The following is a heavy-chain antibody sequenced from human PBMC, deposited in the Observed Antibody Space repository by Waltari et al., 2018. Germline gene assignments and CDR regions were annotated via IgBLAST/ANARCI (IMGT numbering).Heavy chain of an antibody. CDR3: ARGRAGYSSSWYFY. D-gene: IGHD6-13*01. J-gene: IGHJ4*02. Sequence: QVQLQQWGAGLLKPSETLSPTCAVDGGSFSGYYWSWIRPLPGKGLEGIGEMHLSGSTNYTPSLKSRVTILVDTSKNQFALELSSVTASDTAVYYCARGRAGYSSSWYFYWGQGTLVTVSS. CDR2: MHLSGST. V-gene: IGHV4-34*01. CDR1: GGSFSGYY.